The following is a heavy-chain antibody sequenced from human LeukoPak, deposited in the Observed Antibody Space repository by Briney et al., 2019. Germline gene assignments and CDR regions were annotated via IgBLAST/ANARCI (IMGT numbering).Heavy chain of an antibody. CDR3: VRAYHPGGWFDP. CDR1: GFTFSRSW. J-gene: IGHJ5*02. Sequence: PGGSLRLSCAASGFTFSRSWMTWVRQAPGKGLEWVASINEDGSEIHYVDSVKGRFTISRDNAKDSLYLQMNGLTAEDTAMYYCVRAYHPGGWFDPWGQGTLVTVSS. CDR2: INEDGSEI. D-gene: IGHD2-21*01. V-gene: IGHV3-7*04.